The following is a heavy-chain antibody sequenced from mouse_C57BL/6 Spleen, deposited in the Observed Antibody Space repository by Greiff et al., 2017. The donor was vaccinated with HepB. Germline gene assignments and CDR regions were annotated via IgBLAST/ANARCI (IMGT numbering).Heavy chain of an antibody. Sequence: EESGPGLVKPSQSLSLTCSVTGYSITSGYYWNWIRQFPGNKLEWMGYISYDGSNNYNPSLKNRISITRDTSKNQFFLKLNSVTTEDTATYYCARDLDYDGGGFDYWGQGTTLTVSS. D-gene: IGHD2-4*01. CDR2: ISYDGSN. CDR3: ARDLDYDGGGFDY. CDR1: GYSITSGYY. J-gene: IGHJ2*01. V-gene: IGHV3-6*01.